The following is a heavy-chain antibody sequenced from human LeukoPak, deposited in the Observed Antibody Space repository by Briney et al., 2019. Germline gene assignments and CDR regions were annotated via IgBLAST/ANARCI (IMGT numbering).Heavy chain of an antibody. J-gene: IGHJ4*02. Sequence: SETLSLTCAVYGGSFSGYYWSWIRQPPGKGLEWIGEINHSGSTNYNPSLKSRGTISVDTSKNQFSLKLSSVTAADTAVYYCARGLLSYYDYVWGSYRYSRGYFDYWGQGTLVTVSS. V-gene: IGHV4-34*01. CDR3: ARGLLSYYDYVWGSYRYSRGYFDY. CDR2: INHSGST. D-gene: IGHD3-16*02. CDR1: GGSFSGYY.